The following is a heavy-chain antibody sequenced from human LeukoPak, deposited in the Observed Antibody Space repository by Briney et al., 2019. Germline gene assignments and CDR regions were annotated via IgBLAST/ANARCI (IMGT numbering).Heavy chain of an antibody. CDR1: GGSFSGYY. D-gene: IGHD2-2*01. CDR2: INHSGST. CDR3: ASSSSTSRTDY. J-gene: IGHJ4*02. V-gene: IGHV4-34*01. Sequence: SETLSLTCAVYGGSFSGYYWSWIRQPPGKGLEWIGEINHSGSTNYNPSLKSRVTISVDTSKNQFSLKLSSVTAADTAVYYCASSSSTSRTDYWGQGTRVTVSS.